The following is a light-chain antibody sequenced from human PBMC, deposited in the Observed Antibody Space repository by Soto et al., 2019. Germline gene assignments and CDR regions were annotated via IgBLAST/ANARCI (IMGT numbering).Light chain of an antibody. CDR3: QHYGSLPPYN. V-gene: IGKV3-20*01. J-gene: IGKJ2*01. Sequence: EIVLTQSPGTLSLSPGERATLSCRASQSIRSNYLAWYQQKPGQAPRFLIYGASSRATGIPDRFSGSGSGTDFTLTISRLEPEDFAVYYCQHYGSLPPYNFGRGTKVDIK. CDR2: GAS. CDR1: QSIRSNY.